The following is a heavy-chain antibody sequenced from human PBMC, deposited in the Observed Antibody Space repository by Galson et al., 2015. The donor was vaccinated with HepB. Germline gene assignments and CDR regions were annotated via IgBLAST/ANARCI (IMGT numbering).Heavy chain of an antibody. J-gene: IGHJ3*02. V-gene: IGHV1-69*04. Sequence: SVKVSCKASGGTFSIYTFSWVRQAPGQGLEWMGRIIPMLGLAHYAQKFQDRIAIIADKSTNTAYMELSNLRSEDTAFYYCARDWGGYCSNSSCFRAFDSWGQGTLVTVSS. CDR2: IIPMLGLA. CDR3: ARDWGGYCSNSSCFRAFDS. CDR1: GGTFSIYT. D-gene: IGHD2-15*01.